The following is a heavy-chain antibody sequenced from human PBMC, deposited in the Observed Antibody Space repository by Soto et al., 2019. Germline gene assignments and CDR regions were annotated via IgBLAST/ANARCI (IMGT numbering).Heavy chain of an antibody. CDR3: ARGLYWAAFDI. CDR2: ISGSAGTT. V-gene: IGHV3-23*01. Sequence: PGGSLRLSCAASGVTFSSYAMSWVRQAPGKGLEWVSAISGSAGTTYYADSVKGRFTISRDNSKNTLYLQMNSLRVDDTAIYYCARGLYWAAFDIWGQGTMVTVSS. D-gene: IGHD2-15*01. J-gene: IGHJ3*02. CDR1: GVTFSSYA.